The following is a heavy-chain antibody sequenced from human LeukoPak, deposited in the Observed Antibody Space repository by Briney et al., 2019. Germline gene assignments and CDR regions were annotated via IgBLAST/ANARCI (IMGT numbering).Heavy chain of an antibody. CDR2: INQDGSEK. J-gene: IGHJ4*02. CDR1: GFTFNIFW. D-gene: IGHD2-2*01. V-gene: IGHV3-7*01. Sequence: GGSLRLSCAASGFTFNIFWMSWVRQTPGKGLEWVANINQDGSEKYYVDSVKGRFTISRDNARNSLYLQMTSLRTKDTSVYYCAPHCSSASCPDYWGQGTLVTVSS. CDR3: APHCSSASCPDY.